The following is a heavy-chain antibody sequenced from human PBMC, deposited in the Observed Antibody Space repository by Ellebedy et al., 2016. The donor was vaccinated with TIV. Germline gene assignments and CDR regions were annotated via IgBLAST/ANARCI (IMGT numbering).Heavy chain of an antibody. D-gene: IGHD4-23*01. V-gene: IGHV3-64*04. CDR2: ISNNGGST. CDR1: GFTFNSYA. Sequence: GESLKISCAASGFTFNSYAMHWVRQAPGKGLEYVSAISNNGGSTYYADSVKGRFTISRDNSKDTLYLQVNSLRAEDTAVYYCARDPVGVGPAFDIWGQGTMVTVSS. CDR3: ARDPVGVGPAFDI. J-gene: IGHJ3*02.